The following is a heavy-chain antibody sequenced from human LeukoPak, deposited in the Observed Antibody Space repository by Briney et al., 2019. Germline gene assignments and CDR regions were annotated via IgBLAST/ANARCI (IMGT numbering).Heavy chain of an antibody. Sequence: GASVKVSCKASGYTFTGYYMHWVRQAPGQGLEWMGWINPNSGGTNYAQKFQGWVTMTRDTSISTAYMELSRLRSDDTAVYYCARVPRGDENGSPGAAGYYYGMDVWGQGTTVTVSS. CDR2: INPNSGGT. V-gene: IGHV1-2*04. CDR3: ARVPRGDENGSPGAAGYYYGMDV. J-gene: IGHJ6*02. D-gene: IGHD2-15*01. CDR1: GYTFTGYY.